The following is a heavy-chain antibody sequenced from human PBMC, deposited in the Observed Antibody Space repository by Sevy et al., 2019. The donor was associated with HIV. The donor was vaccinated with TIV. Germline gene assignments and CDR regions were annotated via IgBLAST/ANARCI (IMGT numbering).Heavy chain of an antibody. D-gene: IGHD3-10*01. CDR3: AREHITFRANYDYYGMDV. CDR2: IKEDGSKK. V-gene: IGHV3-7*01. Sequence: GGSLRLSCAASGFTFSAYWMSWVRQVPGKGLEWVANIKEDGSKKHYVTSVKGRFSISRDNAKKSLFLQMNSLRAEDTGVYFCAREHITFRANYDYYGMDVWGQGTTVTVSS. J-gene: IGHJ6*02. CDR1: GFTFSAYW.